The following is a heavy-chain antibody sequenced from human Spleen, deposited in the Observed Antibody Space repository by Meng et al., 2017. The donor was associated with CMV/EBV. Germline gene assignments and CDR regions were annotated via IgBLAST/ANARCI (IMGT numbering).Heavy chain of an antibody. CDR2: ISSSGSTI. Sequence: GGSLRLSCAASGFTFSAYYMSWIRQAPGKGLEWVSYISSSGSTIYYADSVKGRFTISRDNAKNSLYLQMNSLRAEDTAVYYCARAEYDFWSGYYTRLAPWGQGTLVTVSS. CDR3: ARAEYDFWSGYYTRLAP. CDR1: GFTFSAYY. J-gene: IGHJ5*02. D-gene: IGHD3-3*01. V-gene: IGHV3-11*04.